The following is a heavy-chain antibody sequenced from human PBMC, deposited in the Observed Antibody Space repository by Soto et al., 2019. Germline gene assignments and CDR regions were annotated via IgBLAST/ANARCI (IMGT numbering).Heavy chain of an antibody. V-gene: IGHV1-69*13. CDR1: GGTFSSYA. J-gene: IGHJ6*02. D-gene: IGHD6-6*01. Sequence: SVKVCCKASGGTFSSYAISWVRQATGQGLEWMGGIIPIFGTANYAQKFQGRVTITADESTSTAYMELSSLRSEDTAVYYCARGRVEYSSSVYYYYGMDVWGQGTTVTVSS. CDR2: IIPIFGTA. CDR3: ARGRVEYSSSVYYYYGMDV.